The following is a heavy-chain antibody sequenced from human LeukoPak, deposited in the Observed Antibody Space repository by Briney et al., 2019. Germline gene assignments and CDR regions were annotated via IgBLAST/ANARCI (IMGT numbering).Heavy chain of an antibody. D-gene: IGHD6-13*01. CDR2: FDPEDGET. J-gene: IGHJ4*02. Sequence: ASVTVSCKVSGYTLTELSMHWVRQAPGKGLEWMGGFDPEDGETIYAQKFQGRVTMTEDTSTDTAYMELSSLRSEDTAVYYCATDDGIAAAGTGANWGQGTLVTVCS. CDR3: ATDDGIAAAGTGAN. V-gene: IGHV1-24*01. CDR1: GYTLTELS.